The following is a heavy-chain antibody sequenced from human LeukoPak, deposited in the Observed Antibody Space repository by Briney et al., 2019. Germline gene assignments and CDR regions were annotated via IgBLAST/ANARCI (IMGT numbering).Heavy chain of an antibody. Sequence: PGGSLRLSCAASGFTVSSNYMSWVRQAPGKGLEWVSAISGSGGSTYYADSVKGRFTISRDNSKNTLYLQMNSLRAEDTAVYYCAKKSGIAAAGDSDYWGQGTLVTVSS. V-gene: IGHV3-23*01. CDR2: ISGSGGST. D-gene: IGHD6-13*01. J-gene: IGHJ4*02. CDR1: GFTVSSNY. CDR3: AKKSGIAAAGDSDY.